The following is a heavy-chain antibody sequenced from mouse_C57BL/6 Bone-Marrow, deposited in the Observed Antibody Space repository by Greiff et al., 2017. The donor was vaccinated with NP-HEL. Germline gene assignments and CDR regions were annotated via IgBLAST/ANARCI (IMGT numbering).Heavy chain of an antibody. CDR2: INPSTGGT. J-gene: IGHJ4*01. D-gene: IGHD2-9*01. CDR1: GYSFTGYY. CDR3: ARPTMVTNYYAMDY. V-gene: IGHV1-42*01. Sequence: EVQLKESGPELVKPGASVKISCKASGYSFTGYYMNWVKQSPEKSLEWIGEINPSTGGTTYIQKFKAKATLTVDKSSSTAYMQLKSLTSEDSAVYYCARPTMVTNYYAMDYWGQGTSVTVSS.